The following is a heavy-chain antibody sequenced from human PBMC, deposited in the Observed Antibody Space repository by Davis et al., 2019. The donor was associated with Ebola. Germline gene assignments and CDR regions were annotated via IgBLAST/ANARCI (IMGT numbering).Heavy chain of an antibody. J-gene: IGHJ4*02. Sequence: GGSLRLSCAASNFTFSTYGMHWVRQAPGKGLEWVAFIRYDGSNKYYADSVKGRFTISRDNSKNTLYLQMNSLKAEDTAVYYCARICSGTTCSVGHWGQGTLVTVSS. V-gene: IGHV3-30*02. CDR1: NFTFSTYG. D-gene: IGHD2-2*01. CDR2: IRYDGSNK. CDR3: ARICSGTTCSVGH.